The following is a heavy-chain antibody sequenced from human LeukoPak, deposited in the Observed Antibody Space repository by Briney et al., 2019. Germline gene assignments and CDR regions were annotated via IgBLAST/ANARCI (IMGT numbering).Heavy chain of an antibody. J-gene: IGHJ4*02. CDR1: GYTFISYY. Sequence: ASVKVSCKASGYTFISYYMHWVRQAPGPGLEWMGIINPSGGSTSYAQKFQGRVTMTRDTSTSTVYMELSSLRSEDTAVYYCARVVHDDVWGSYRPGYHFDYWGQGTLVTVSS. V-gene: IGHV1-46*01. CDR3: ARVVHDDVWGSYRPGYHFDY. D-gene: IGHD3-16*02. CDR2: INPSGGST.